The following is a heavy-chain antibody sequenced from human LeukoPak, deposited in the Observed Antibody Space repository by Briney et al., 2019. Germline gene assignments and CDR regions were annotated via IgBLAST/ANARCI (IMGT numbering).Heavy chain of an antibody. D-gene: IGHD4-17*01. CDR2: VVHDGSRT. CDR3: ATDLG. Sequence: GGSLRLPCAASGFTFTSYWMHWVRQPPGKGLVWVSRVVHDGSRTAYADSVTGRFTISRDNARNMVYLQMNSLRAEDTAVYYCATDLGWGQGTLVTVSS. CDR1: GFTFTSYW. J-gene: IGHJ4*02. V-gene: IGHV3-74*01.